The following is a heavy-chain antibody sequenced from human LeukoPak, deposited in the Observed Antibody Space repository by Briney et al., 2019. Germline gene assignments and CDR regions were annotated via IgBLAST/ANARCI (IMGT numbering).Heavy chain of an antibody. V-gene: IGHV3-23*01. Sequence: KTGGSLRLSCAASGFTFSSYAMSWVRQAPGKGLEWVSAISGSGGSTYYADSVKGRFTISRDNSKNTLYLQMNSLRAEDTAVYYCAKEAGERIAVAEDYWGQGTLVTVSS. CDR2: ISGSGGST. J-gene: IGHJ4*02. CDR3: AKEAGERIAVAEDY. D-gene: IGHD6-19*01. CDR1: GFTFSSYA.